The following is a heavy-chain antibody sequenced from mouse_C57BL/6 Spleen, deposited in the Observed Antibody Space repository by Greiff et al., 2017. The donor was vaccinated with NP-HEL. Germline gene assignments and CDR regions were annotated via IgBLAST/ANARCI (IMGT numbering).Heavy chain of an antibody. V-gene: IGHV1-81*01. CDR3: AREGITTVVATGMDY. CDR2: IHPRSGNT. J-gene: IGHJ4*01. Sequence: QVQLQQSGAELARPGASVKLSCKASGYTFTSYGISWVKQRTGQGLEWIGEIHPRSGNTYYNEKFKGKATLTADKSSSTAYMELRSLTSEDSAVYFCAREGITTVVATGMDYWGQGTSVTVSS. CDR1: GYTFTSYG. D-gene: IGHD1-1*01.